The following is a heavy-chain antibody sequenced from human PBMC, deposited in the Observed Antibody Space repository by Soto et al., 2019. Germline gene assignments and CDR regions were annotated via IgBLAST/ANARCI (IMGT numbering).Heavy chain of an antibody. D-gene: IGHD3-22*01. CDR1: GGSIDRSNYY. CDR3: ARDYFDSSDYTTNWFDP. V-gene: IGHV4-39*01. Sequence: SETLSLTCAVSGGSIDRSNYYWDWIRQPPGKGLEWIGTTYYNGNAYYNPSLKSRVTMSVDTSKNQFSLKLTSVTAADTALYYCARDYFDSSDYTTNWFDPWGQGTLVTVSS. CDR2: TYYNGNA. J-gene: IGHJ5*02.